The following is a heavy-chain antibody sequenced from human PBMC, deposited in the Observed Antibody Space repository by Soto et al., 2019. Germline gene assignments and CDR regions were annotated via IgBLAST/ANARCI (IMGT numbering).Heavy chain of an antibody. V-gene: IGHV1-8*01. Sequence: QVQLVQSGAEVKKSGASVKVSCKASGYTFTSHDINWVRQATGQGLEWMGWMNPNSGNTCYAQKFQGRVTRTRNTSISTAYMELSSLRSEDTAVYSCARGDYGYGARCVYWGQGTLVTVSS. CDR2: MNPNSGNT. J-gene: IGHJ4*02. D-gene: IGHD4-17*01. CDR3: ARGDYGYGARCVY. CDR1: GYTFTSHD.